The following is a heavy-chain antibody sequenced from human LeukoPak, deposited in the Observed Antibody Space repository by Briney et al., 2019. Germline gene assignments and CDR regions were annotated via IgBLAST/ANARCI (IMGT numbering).Heavy chain of an antibody. D-gene: IGHD5-12*01. CDR3: ARVIGYSGYDAFDY. Sequence: SETLSLTCTVSGGSINSYYWSWIRQPPGKGLEWIGYIYYSGSTNYNPSLKSRVTISVDTSKNQFSLKLSSVTAADTAVYYCARVIGYSGYDAFDYWGQGTLVTVSS. J-gene: IGHJ4*02. CDR2: IYYSGST. V-gene: IGHV4-59*01. CDR1: GGSINSYY.